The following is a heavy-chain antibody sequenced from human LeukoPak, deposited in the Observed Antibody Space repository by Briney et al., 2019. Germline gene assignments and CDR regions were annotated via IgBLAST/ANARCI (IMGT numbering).Heavy chain of an antibody. CDR2: ISAYNGNT. Sequence: GASVKVSCKASGYTFTSYGISWVRQAPGQGLEWMGWISAYNGNTNYAQKLQGRVTMTTDTSTSTANMELRSLRSDDTAVYYCARDGFVVVPATPGYYGMDVWGQGTTVTVSS. J-gene: IGHJ6*02. CDR3: ARDGFVVVPATPGYYGMDV. V-gene: IGHV1-18*01. D-gene: IGHD2-2*01. CDR1: GYTFTSYG.